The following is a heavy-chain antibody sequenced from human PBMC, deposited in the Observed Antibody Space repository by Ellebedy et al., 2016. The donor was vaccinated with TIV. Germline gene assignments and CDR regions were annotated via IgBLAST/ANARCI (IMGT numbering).Heavy chain of an antibody. Sequence: PGGSLRLSCAASGFTFSSYSMNWVRQAPGKGLEWVSSISSSSSYIYYADSVKGRFTISRDNAKNSLYLQMNSLRAEDTAVYYCARERPHHYYGMDVWGQGTTVTVSS. D-gene: IGHD1-1*01. V-gene: IGHV3-21*01. CDR1: GFTFSSYS. CDR2: ISSSSSYI. CDR3: ARERPHHYYGMDV. J-gene: IGHJ6*02.